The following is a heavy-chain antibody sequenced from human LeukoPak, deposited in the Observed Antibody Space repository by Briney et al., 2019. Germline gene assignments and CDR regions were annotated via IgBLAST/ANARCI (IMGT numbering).Heavy chain of an antibody. CDR1: GDSISSSSYY. CDR2: IWRSGTT. J-gene: IGHJ4*02. V-gene: IGHV4-39*07. CDR3: MGADYGGH. Sequence: SETLSLTCTVSGDSISSSSYYWGWIRQPPGKGLEWIGEIWRSGTTNYNPSLKSRVTISVDNSKNQFSLKLNSVTAADTAVYYCMGADYGGHWGQGTLVTVSS. D-gene: IGHD4-17*01.